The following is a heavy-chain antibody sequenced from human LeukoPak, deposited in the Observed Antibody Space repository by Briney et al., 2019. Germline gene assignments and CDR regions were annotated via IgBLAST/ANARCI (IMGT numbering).Heavy chain of an antibody. Sequence: GGSLRLSCAASGFTFSSYEMNWVRQAPGKGLEWVSYISSSASTINYADSVRGRFTISRDNAKNSLYLQMNSLRADDTAVYHCAKEWGVDYGLRYWGQGTLVTVSS. J-gene: IGHJ4*02. D-gene: IGHD4-17*01. V-gene: IGHV3-48*03. CDR2: ISSSASTI. CDR3: AKEWGVDYGLRY. CDR1: GFTFSSYE.